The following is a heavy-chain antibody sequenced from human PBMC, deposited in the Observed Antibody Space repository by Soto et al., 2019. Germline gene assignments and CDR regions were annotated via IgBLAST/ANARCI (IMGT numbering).Heavy chain of an antibody. J-gene: IGHJ4*02. CDR1: GDSISTYY. CDR2: IYNSATI. Sequence: KPSETLSLTCTVSGDSISTYYWTWIRQPPGKGLEWIGYIYNSATIKYNPSLRGRVTMSGDTSKNQFSLRLTFVTAADTAVYYCARGRFDYIWGSPAPYLDYWGQGALVTVSS. D-gene: IGHD3-16*01. CDR3: ARGRFDYIWGSPAPYLDY. V-gene: IGHV4-59*01.